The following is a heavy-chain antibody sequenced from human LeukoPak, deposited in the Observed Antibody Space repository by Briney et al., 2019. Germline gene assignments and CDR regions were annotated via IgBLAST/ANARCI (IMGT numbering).Heavy chain of an antibody. Sequence: PGGSLRLSCAASGFTFSSYWMSWVRRAPGKGLEWVANIKQDGSEKYYVDSVKGRFTISRDNAKNSLYLQMNSLRAEDTAVYYCASGDGSSWNDYWGQGTLVTVSS. J-gene: IGHJ4*02. CDR3: ASGDGSSWNDY. V-gene: IGHV3-7*01. CDR2: IKQDGSEK. CDR1: GFTFSSYW. D-gene: IGHD6-13*01.